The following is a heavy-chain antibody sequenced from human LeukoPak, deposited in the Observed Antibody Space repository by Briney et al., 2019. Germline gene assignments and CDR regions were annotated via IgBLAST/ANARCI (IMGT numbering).Heavy chain of an antibody. D-gene: IGHD6-19*01. CDR2: IDCSGST. J-gene: IGHJ1*01. CDR3: ATNGWYCLDH. V-gene: IGHV4-59*01. CDR1: GGSISTYY. Sequence: PSETLSLTCTVSGGSISTYYWSWIRQPPGKGLEWIGYIDCSGSTDYNPSLKSRVTISVDMSKNQLSLKLSSVTAADTAVYYCATNGWYCLDHWGQGALVTVSS.